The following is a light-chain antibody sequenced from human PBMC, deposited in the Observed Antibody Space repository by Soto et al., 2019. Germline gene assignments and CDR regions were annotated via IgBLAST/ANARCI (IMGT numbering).Light chain of an antibody. CDR2: DVA. CDR1: SSDVGGSNF. J-gene: IGLJ1*01. CDR3: VSYTSSTTYV. Sequence: QSVLTQPRSVSGSPGQSVTISCTGTSSDVGGSNFVSWYQQHPGKPPKLIIYDVANRPSGVSNRFSGSKSGSTASLIISRLQTEDEADYYCVSYTSSTTYVFGTGTQLTVL. V-gene: IGLV2-14*03.